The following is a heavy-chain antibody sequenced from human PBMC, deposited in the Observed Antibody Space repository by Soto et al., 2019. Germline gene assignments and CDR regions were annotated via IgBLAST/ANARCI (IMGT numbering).Heavy chain of an antibody. D-gene: IGHD5-12*01. Sequence: QVQLVESGGGVVQPGRSLRLSCAASGFTFSSYGMHWVRQAPGKGLEWVAVIWYDGSNKYYADSVKGRFTISRDNSKNTLYLQMNSLRAEDTAVYYCARDGKILPIVATTTGAFDYWGQGTLVTVSS. CDR3: ARDGKILPIVATTTGAFDY. V-gene: IGHV3-33*01. J-gene: IGHJ4*02. CDR2: IWYDGSNK. CDR1: GFTFSSYG.